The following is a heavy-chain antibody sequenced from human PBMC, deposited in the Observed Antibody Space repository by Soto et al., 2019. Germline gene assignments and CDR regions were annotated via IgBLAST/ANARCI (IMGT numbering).Heavy chain of an antibody. Sequence: SETLSLTCTVSGGAVSSGSYYWSWIRQPPGKGLEWMGALYSSVSTNYNPSRKSRVTISVDTSKDQFSLKLSSVTAADTAWYYCERDHHAPSLDYWGQGTVVTVSS. V-gene: IGHV4-61*01. CDR3: ERDHHAPSLDY. CDR1: GGAVSSGSYY. J-gene: IGHJ4*02. CDR2: LYSSVST.